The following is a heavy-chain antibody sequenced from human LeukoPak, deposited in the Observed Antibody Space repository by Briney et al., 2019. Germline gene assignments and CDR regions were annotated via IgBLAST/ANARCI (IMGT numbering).Heavy chain of an antibody. D-gene: IGHD6-19*01. Sequence: ASVKVSCKASGYTFNNYNINWVRQATGQGLEWMGWMNPNSGNTDSTQKFQDRVTITRNTSISTAYMELSSLRSEDTAVYYCARGRPAGRDWYFDLWGRGTLVTVSS. CDR2: MNPNSGNT. CDR3: ARGRPAGRDWYFDL. J-gene: IGHJ2*01. V-gene: IGHV1-8*03. CDR1: GYTFNNYN.